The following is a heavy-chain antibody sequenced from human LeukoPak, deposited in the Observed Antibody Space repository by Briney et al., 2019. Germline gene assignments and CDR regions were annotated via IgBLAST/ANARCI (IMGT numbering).Heavy chain of an antibody. D-gene: IGHD2-2*01. CDR3: ASVGYCSSTSCYQFDY. CDR1: GYSFTSYW. Sequence: GESLKISCKGSGYSFTSYWIGWVCQMPGKGLEWMGIIYPSDSDTRYSPSFQGQVTISADKSISTVYLQWSSLKASDTAMYYCASVGYCSSTSCYQFDYWGQGTLVTVSS. V-gene: IGHV5-51*01. J-gene: IGHJ4*02. CDR2: IYPSDSDT.